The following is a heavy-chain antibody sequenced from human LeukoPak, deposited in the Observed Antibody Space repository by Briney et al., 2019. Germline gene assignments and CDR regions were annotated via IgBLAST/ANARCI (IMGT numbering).Heavy chain of an antibody. CDR2: INTDGSYT. CDR1: GFTFSSYW. J-gene: IGHJ6*02. Sequence: SGGSLRLSCAASGFTFSSYWMHWVRQAPGKGLVWVSRINTDGSYTDYADAVKGRLTISRDNDKTTLYLQMNSLRAEDTAVFYCARWSYGMDVWGQGTTVTVSS. CDR3: ARWSYGMDV. V-gene: IGHV3-74*01. D-gene: IGHD2-15*01.